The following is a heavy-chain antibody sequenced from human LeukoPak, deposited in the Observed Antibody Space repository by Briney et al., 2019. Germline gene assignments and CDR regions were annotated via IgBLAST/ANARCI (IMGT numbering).Heavy chain of an antibody. D-gene: IGHD1-26*01. CDR2: IWYDGSNK. CDR1: GFTFSTYG. V-gene: IGHV3-33*01. J-gene: IGHJ4*02. CDR3: AREESGSLDF. Sequence: GGSLRLSCAASGFTFSTYGMHWVRQAPGKGLEWVAIIWYDGSNKCYADSVKGRFTISRDISKNTLHLQMNSLRADDTAVYYCAREESGSLDFWGQGTLVTVSS.